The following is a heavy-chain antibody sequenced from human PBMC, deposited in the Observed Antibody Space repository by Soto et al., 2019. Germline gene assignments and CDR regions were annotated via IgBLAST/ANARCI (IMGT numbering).Heavy chain of an antibody. Sequence: SETLSLTCTVSGGSISSGGYYWSWIRQHPGKGLEWIGYIYYSGSTYYNPSLKSRVTISVDTSKNQFSLKLSSVTAADTAVYYCARLVYAVYYFDYWGQGTLVTVSS. CDR1: GGSISSGGYY. CDR3: ARLVYAVYYFDY. CDR2: IYYSGST. D-gene: IGHD2-8*01. V-gene: IGHV4-31*03. J-gene: IGHJ4*02.